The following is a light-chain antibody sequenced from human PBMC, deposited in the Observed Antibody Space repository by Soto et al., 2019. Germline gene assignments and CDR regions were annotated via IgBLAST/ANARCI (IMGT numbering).Light chain of an antibody. CDR2: AAS. CDR1: RSISSY. CDR3: QQSYSLPPTWT. J-gene: IGKJ1*01. V-gene: IGKV1-39*01. Sequence: DLQMTQSPSSLSASVGDRVTITCRASRSISSYLNWYQQKPGKAPKLLIYAASSLQSGVPSRFSGSGSGTEFTLTISSLQPEDFVTYYCQQSYSLPPTWTFGQGTKVEIK.